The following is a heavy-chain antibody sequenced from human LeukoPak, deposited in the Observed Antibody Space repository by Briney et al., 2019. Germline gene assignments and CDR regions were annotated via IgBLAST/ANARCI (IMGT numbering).Heavy chain of an antibody. V-gene: IGHV3-66*02. CDR1: GFTVSSNY. CDR3: ARGEYYYYYYMDV. CDR2: FYSGGYT. Sequence: GGSLRLSCAASGFTVSSNYMSWIRQAPGKGLEWVSIFYSGGYTYYADSVKGRFTISRDNSKNTLYLQMNSLRAEDTAVCYCARGEYYYYYYMDVWGRGTTVTVSS. D-gene: IGHD3-10*01. J-gene: IGHJ6*03.